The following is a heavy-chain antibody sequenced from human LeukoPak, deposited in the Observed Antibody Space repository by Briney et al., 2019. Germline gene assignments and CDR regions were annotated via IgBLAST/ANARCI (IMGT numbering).Heavy chain of an antibody. Sequence: PGGSLRLSCAASGFTFSDYYMSWIRQAPGKGLEWVSYISSSGSTIYYADSVKGRFTISRDNAKNSLYLQMNSLRAEDTAVYYCARDSSLRSFSDAFDIWGQGTLVTVSS. CDR1: GFTFSDYY. CDR3: ARDSSLRSFSDAFDI. CDR2: ISSSGSTI. D-gene: IGHD1-26*01. V-gene: IGHV3-11*01. J-gene: IGHJ4*02.